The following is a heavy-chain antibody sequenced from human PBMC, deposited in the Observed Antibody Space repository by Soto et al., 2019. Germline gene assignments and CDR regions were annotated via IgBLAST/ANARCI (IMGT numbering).Heavy chain of an antibody. V-gene: IGHV1-2*04. CDR3: AILPGSYSSNDDAFDI. CDR1: GYTFTGYY. J-gene: IGHJ3*02. CDR2: INPNSGGT. D-gene: IGHD1-26*01. Sequence: RASVKVSCKASGYTFTGYYMHWVRQAPGQGLEWMGWINPNSGGTNYAQKFQGWVTMTRDTSISTAYMELSRLRSDDTAVYYCAILPGSYSSNDDAFDIWGQGTMVTVSS.